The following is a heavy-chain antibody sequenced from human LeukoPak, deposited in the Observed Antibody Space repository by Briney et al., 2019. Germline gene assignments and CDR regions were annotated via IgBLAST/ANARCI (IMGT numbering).Heavy chain of an antibody. CDR1: GGSISSSRYY. Sequence: SETLSLTCTVSGGSISSSRYYWGWICQPPGKGLEWIGSIYYSGSTYYNPSLKSRVTISVDTSKNQFSLKLSSVTAADTAVYYCARPYSYGSRSDYWGQGTLVTVS. J-gene: IGHJ4*02. V-gene: IGHV4-39*01. CDR3: ARPYSYGSRSDY. CDR2: IYYSGST. D-gene: IGHD5-18*01.